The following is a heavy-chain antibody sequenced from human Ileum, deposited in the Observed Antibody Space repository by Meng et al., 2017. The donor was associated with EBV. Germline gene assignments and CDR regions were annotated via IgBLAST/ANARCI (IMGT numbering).Heavy chain of an antibody. D-gene: IGHD6-19*01. CDR2: IYHSGDS. V-gene: IGHV4-4*02. Sequence: GQLQGSGPGLVKPSGTPSPTCTVSGDSISSNSWWNWVRQPPGKGLEWIGDIYHSGDSNYNPSLKSRVTISLDNSNNQFALTLSSVTAADTAVYYCARDPIPVPGRNFDYWGQGTLVTVPQ. CDR1: GDSISSNSW. CDR3: ARDPIPVPGRNFDY. J-gene: IGHJ4*02.